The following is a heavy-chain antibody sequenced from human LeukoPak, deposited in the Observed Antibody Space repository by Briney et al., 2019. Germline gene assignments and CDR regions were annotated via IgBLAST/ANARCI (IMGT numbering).Heavy chain of an antibody. D-gene: IGHD6-19*01. Sequence: SETLSLTCAVYGGSFSGYYWSWIRQPPGKGLEWIGEINHSGSTNYNPSLKSRVTISVDTSKNQFSLKLSSVTAADTAVYYCARESGGQQWLSPFDYWGQGTLVTVSS. CDR3: ARESGGQQWLSPFDY. J-gene: IGHJ4*02. CDR2: INHSGST. CDR1: GGSFSGYY. V-gene: IGHV4-34*01.